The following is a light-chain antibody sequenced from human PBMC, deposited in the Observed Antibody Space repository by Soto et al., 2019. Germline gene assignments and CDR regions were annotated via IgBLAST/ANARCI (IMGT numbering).Light chain of an antibody. CDR1: QSVLYSSNNKNY. V-gene: IGKV4-1*01. J-gene: IGKJ4*01. Sequence: DIVMTQSPDSLAVSLGERATINCKSSQSVLYSSNNKNYLAWYQQKPGQPPKLLIYWASTRESGVPDRFSGSGSGTDFTLTISSLQAEDVALYYCQQYYSIPPTFGGGTKVEIK. CDR3: QQYYSIPPT. CDR2: WAS.